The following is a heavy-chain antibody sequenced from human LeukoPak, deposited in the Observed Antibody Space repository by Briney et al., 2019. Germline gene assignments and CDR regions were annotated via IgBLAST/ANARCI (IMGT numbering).Heavy chain of an antibody. CDR1: GFTFSSYW. Sequence: PGGSLRLSCAASGFTFSSYWMTWVRQAPGKGLEWVANIKLDVGETYYVDSVRGRFTISRDNTKNSLYLQMDSLRAEDTAVYYCARKGNAFDFWGQGTMVTVPS. J-gene: IGHJ3*01. CDR3: ARKGNAFDF. V-gene: IGHV3-7*01. D-gene: IGHD3-10*01. CDR2: IKLDVGET.